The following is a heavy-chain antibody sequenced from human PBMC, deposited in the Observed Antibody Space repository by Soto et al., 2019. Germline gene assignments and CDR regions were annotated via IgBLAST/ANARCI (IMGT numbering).Heavy chain of an antibody. Sequence: QVQLVQSGAEVKKPGASVRVSCKPSGYSFTAYQIFWVRQSIGQGLEWMGWMHPGTGDTDYAQNFQGRVTMTRNSSISAAYMELSSLTSADTAVYYCARGRYINKGYDRGWYIGYCGQGTLVTVSS. V-gene: IGHV1-8*01. CDR2: MHPGTGDT. CDR3: ARGRYINKGYDRGWYIGY. D-gene: IGHD6-19*01. J-gene: IGHJ4*02. CDR1: GYSFTAYQ.